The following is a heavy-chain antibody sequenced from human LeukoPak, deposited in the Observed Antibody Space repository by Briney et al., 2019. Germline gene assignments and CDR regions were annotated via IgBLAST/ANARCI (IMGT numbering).Heavy chain of an antibody. J-gene: IGHJ3*01. CDR3: AKAAHYYDSSGYYTPYDAFDV. CDR2: TSGSGGST. V-gene: IGHV3-23*01. CDR1: GFTFSSYA. Sequence: GGSLRLSCAASGFTFSSYAMSWVRQAPGKGLEWDSATSGSGGSTYYADSVKGRFTISRDNSKNTLYLQMNSLRAEDTAVYYCAKAAHYYDSSGYYTPYDAFDVWGQGTMVTVSS. D-gene: IGHD3-22*01.